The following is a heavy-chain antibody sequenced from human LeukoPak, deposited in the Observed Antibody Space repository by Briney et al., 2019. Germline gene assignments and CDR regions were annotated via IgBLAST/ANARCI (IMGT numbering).Heavy chain of an antibody. CDR1: GGTFSSYA. J-gene: IGHJ4*02. V-gene: IGHV1-69*06. Sequence: ASVKVSCKASGGTFSSYAISWVRQAPGQGLEWMGGIIPIFGTANYAQKFQGRVTITADKSTSTAYMELSSLRSEDTAVYYCARVSAYYYDSSGYLGDYWGQGTLVTVSS. CDR3: ARVSAYYYDSSGYLGDY. D-gene: IGHD3-22*01. CDR2: IIPIFGTA.